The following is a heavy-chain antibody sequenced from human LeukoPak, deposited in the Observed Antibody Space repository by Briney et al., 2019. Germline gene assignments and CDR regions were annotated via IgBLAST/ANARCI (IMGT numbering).Heavy chain of an antibody. Sequence: PSETLSLTCTVSGGSISIYYWSWIRQPAGKGLEWIGRIYTSGSTSYNPSLKSRVTISVDTSKNQFSLKRSSVTAADTAVYYCARGPPEVDTAMEDLDYWGQGTLVTVSS. CDR3: ARGPPEVDTAMEDLDY. J-gene: IGHJ4*02. D-gene: IGHD5-18*01. V-gene: IGHV4-4*07. CDR2: IYTSGST. CDR1: GGSISIYY.